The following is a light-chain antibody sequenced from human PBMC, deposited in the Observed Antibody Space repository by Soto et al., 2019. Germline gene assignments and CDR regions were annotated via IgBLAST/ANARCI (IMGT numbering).Light chain of an antibody. J-gene: IGKJ2*03. CDR3: QQFYSSRIYS. CDR2: GGS. CDR1: QSVTSTY. V-gene: IGKV3-20*01. Sequence: EILLTQSPGTLSLSPGETATLSCRASQSVTSTYLAWYQQRPGQSPRLIIYGGSTRATGFPDRFSGGGSGTDFTLPISILEPEDSAVYYCHCQQFYSSRIYSFGQGTKLEI.